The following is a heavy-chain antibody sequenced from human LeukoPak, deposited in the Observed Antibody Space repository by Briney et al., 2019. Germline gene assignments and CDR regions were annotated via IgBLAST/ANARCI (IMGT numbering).Heavy chain of an antibody. Sequence: SETLSLTCTVSGVSISSYYWSWIRQPPGKGLEWIGYIYYSGSTNYNPSLKSRVTISVDTSKNQFSLKVSSVTAADTAVYYCARRTGYYDGFDYWGQGTLVTVSS. CDR1: GVSISSYY. CDR3: ARRTGYYDGFDY. J-gene: IGHJ4*02. D-gene: IGHD3/OR15-3a*01. CDR2: IYYSGST. V-gene: IGHV4-59*01.